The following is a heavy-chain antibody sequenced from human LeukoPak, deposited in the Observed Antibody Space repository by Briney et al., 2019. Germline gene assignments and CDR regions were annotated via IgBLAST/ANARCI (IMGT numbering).Heavy chain of an antibody. J-gene: IGHJ6*03. Sequence: ASLKVSCKASGYTFTGDYVHWVRQAPGQGLGWMGWIKPNIGGTNYARKFQGRVTMTRDTSISTAYMELSRLRSDDTAVYYCARDYYDSSGPNYYYYYYMDVWGEGTTVTISS. CDR3: ARDYYDSSGPNYYYYYYMDV. D-gene: IGHD3-22*01. V-gene: IGHV1-2*02. CDR2: IKPNIGGT. CDR1: GYTFTGDY.